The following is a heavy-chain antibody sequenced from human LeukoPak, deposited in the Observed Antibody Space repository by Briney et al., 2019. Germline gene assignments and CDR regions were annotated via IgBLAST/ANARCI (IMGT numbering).Heavy chain of an antibody. J-gene: IGHJ3*02. CDR1: GFTFSSYS. CDR3: AKEYPPDAFDI. Sequence: GGSLRLSCAASGFTFSSYSMNWVRQAPGKGLEWVSSISSSSSYIYYADSVKGRFTISRDNSKNTLYLQMNSLRAEDTAVYYCAKEYPPDAFDIWGQGTMVTVSS. CDR2: ISSSSSYI. D-gene: IGHD2/OR15-2a*01. V-gene: IGHV3-21*04.